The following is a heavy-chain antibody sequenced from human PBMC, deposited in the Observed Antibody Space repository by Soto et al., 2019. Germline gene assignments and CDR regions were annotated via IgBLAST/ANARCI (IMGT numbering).Heavy chain of an antibody. CDR3: VKDTVTEDLGGS. D-gene: IGHD4-17*01. V-gene: IGHV3-23*01. CDR2: ISRAGTYT. J-gene: IGHJ5*02. Sequence: EVQLLESGGDLVRPGGSLRLSCAASGFTFSSYAMGWVRQAPGKGLDWVSGISRAGTYTFYADSVRGRFTISRDNSWGTLYLQMNALRAEDTAVYVCVKDTVTEDLGGSWGQGALVTVSS. CDR1: GFTFSSYA.